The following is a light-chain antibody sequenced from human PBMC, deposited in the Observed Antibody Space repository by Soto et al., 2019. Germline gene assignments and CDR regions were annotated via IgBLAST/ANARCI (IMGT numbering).Light chain of an antibody. CDR1: QSVSSY. CDR2: DAS. J-gene: IGKJ5*01. CDR3: QQRSNWPPIT. V-gene: IGKV3-11*01. Sequence: VLLTQYPATLSLPPGERATRSCRASQSVSSYLAWYQQKPGQAPRLLIYDASNRATGIPARFSGSGSGTDFTLTISSLEPEDFAVYYCQQRSNWPPITFGQGTRLEIK.